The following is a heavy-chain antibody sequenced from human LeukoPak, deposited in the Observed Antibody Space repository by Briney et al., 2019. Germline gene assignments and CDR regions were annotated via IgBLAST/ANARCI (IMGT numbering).Heavy chain of an antibody. J-gene: IGHJ4*02. V-gene: IGHV1-18*01. D-gene: IGHD3-22*01. CDR2: ISAYNGNT. CDR1: GYTFTSYG. Sequence: VASVKVSCKASGYTFTSYGISWVRQAPGQGLEWMGWISAYNGNTNYAQNLQGRVTMTTDTSTSTAYMELRSLRSDDTAAYYCARSGYFYDRVDDLNYSDYWGQGTLVTVSS. CDR3: ARSGYFYDRVDDLNYSDY.